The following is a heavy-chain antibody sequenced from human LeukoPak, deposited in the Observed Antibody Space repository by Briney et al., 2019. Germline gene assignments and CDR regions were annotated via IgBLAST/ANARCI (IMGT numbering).Heavy chain of an antibody. CDR2: INPSGGST. J-gene: IGHJ6*04. V-gene: IGHV1-46*01. Sequence: ASVKVSCKASGYTFTSYYTHWVRQAPGQGLEWMGIINPSGGSTSYAQKFQGRVTMTRDTSTSTVYMELSSLRSEDTAVYYCARDIVVVPAATEDYYYYGMDVWGKGTTVTVSS. CDR3: ARDIVVVPAATEDYYYYGMDV. CDR1: GYTFTSYY. D-gene: IGHD2-2*01.